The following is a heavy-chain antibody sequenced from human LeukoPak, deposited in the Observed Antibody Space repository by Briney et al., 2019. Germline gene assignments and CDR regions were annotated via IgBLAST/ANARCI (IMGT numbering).Heavy chain of an antibody. Sequence: SETLSLTCAVYGGSLSGYYWSWIRQALGKGLEWIGEINHSGSTNYNPSLKSRVTISVDTSKKQFSLKLNSVTAADTAMYYCARGLGQLAPGGYWGQGTLVTVSS. D-gene: IGHD6-6*01. CDR1: GGSLSGYY. CDR3: ARGLGQLAPGGY. V-gene: IGHV4-34*01. J-gene: IGHJ4*02. CDR2: INHSGST.